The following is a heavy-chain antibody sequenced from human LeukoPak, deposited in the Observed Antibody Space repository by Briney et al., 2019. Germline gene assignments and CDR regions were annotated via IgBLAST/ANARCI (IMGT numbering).Heavy chain of an antibody. Sequence: SETLSLTCTVSGGSISSYYWSWIRQPPGKGLEYIGYTHYSGSTNYNPSLKSRVTISLDTSGNQFSLKLSSVTAADTAVYYCARLTGYSSESWFDPWGQGTLVTVSS. J-gene: IGHJ5*02. V-gene: IGHV4-59*01. CDR2: THYSGST. D-gene: IGHD3-9*01. CDR1: GGSISSYY. CDR3: ARLTGYSSESWFDP.